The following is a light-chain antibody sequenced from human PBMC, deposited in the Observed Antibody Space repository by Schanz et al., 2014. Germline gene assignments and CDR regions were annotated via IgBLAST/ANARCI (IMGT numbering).Light chain of an antibody. J-gene: IGKJ3*01. CDR2: AAS. Sequence: EIVLTQSPATLSLSPGERATLSCRASQSVSSSYLAWYQQKPGQAPRLLISAASTRATGIPARFSGSGSGTDFTLTISSLEPEDFAVYYCQQRSNWLFTFGPGTKVDIK. V-gene: IGKV3D-20*02. CDR3: QQRSNWLFT. CDR1: QSVSSSY.